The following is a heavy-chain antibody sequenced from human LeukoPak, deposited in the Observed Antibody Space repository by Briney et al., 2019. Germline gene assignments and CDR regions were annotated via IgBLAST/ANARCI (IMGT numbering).Heavy chain of an antibody. D-gene: IGHD6-6*01. Sequence: EASVKVSCKASGYTLTSYDINWVRQAAGQGLEWMGWMNPNSGRTGYAQNFQGRITITRNTSISTAYMELSSLRSEDTAVYYCARDASSSSLHYFDYWGQGTLVTVSS. V-gene: IGHV1-8*01. CDR2: MNPNSGRT. CDR1: GYTLTSYD. CDR3: ARDASSSSLHYFDY. J-gene: IGHJ4*02.